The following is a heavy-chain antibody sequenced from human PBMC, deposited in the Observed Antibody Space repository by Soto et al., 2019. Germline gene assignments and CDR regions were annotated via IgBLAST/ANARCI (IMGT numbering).Heavy chain of an antibody. V-gene: IGHV3-23*01. CDR3: AKKVNSGPGSQYFDY. CDR2: FRTSGGGGTT. Sequence: GGSLRLSCAASGFTFSSYSMSWVRQAPGKGLEWVSGFRTSGGGGTTYYADSVKGRFTISRDNSKNMLFLQMNSLRAEDTAIYYCAKKVNSGPGSQYFDYWGQGTLVTVSS. J-gene: IGHJ4*02. D-gene: IGHD3-10*01. CDR1: GFTFSSYS.